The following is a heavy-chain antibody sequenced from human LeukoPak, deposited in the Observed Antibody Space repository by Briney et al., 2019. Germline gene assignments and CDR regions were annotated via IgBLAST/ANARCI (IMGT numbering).Heavy chain of an antibody. J-gene: IGHJ4*02. CDR2: IIPIFGTA. D-gene: IGHD3-3*01. Sequence: GASVKVSCKASGYTFTSYDINWVRQATGQGLEWMGRIIPIFGTANYAQKFQGRVTITTDESTSTAYMELSSLRSEDTAVYYCAREKYDFWSGALGYWGQGTLVTVSS. CDR1: GYTFTSYD. CDR3: AREKYDFWSGALGY. V-gene: IGHV1-69*05.